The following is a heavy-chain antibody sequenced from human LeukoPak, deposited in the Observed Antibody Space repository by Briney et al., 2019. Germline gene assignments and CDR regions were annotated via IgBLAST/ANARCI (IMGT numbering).Heavy chain of an antibody. CDR3: ARDKSWYFDY. Sequence: GGSLRLSCAASGFTFSNYGMHWVRQAPGKGLEWVAVIWYDGSIQYYADSVQGRFTISRDSSENTLYLQMNSLRAEDTAVHYCARDKSWYFDYWGQGTLVTVSS. D-gene: IGHD6-13*01. CDR1: GFTFSNYG. V-gene: IGHV3-33*08. J-gene: IGHJ4*02. CDR2: IWYDGSIQ.